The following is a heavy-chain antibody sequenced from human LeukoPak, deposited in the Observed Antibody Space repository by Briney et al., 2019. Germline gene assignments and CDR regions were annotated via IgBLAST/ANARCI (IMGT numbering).Heavy chain of an antibody. CDR1: GFTFSTYS. CDR3: ARTFSGSYTHDY. CDR2: ISTSSSYI. J-gene: IGHJ4*02. Sequence: GGSLRLSCAASGFTFSTYSMNWVRQAPGKGLEWVSLISTSSSYIYYADSVKGRFTISRDNAKNSLYLQMNSLRAEDTAVYYCARTFSGSYTHDYWGQGTLVTVSS. D-gene: IGHD3-10*01. V-gene: IGHV3-21*05.